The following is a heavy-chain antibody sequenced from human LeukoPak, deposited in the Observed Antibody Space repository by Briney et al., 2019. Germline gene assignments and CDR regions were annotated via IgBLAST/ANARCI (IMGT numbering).Heavy chain of an antibody. CDR3: ARVCYYDSSGAHPHDY. V-gene: IGHV3-7*01. J-gene: IGHJ4*02. Sequence: GGSLRLSCAASGFTFSSYWMSWVRQAPGKGLEWVANIKQDGSEKYYVDSVKGRFTISRDNAKNSLYLKINSLRAEDTAVYYCARVCYYDSSGAHPHDYWGQGTLVTVSS. D-gene: IGHD3-22*01. CDR2: IKQDGSEK. CDR1: GFTFSSYW.